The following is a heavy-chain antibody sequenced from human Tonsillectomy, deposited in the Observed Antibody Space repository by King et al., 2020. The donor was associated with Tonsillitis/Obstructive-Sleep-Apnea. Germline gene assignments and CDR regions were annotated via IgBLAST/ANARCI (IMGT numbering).Heavy chain of an antibody. CDR3: ARASVAAATIDY. V-gene: IGHV4-31*03. CDR1: GGSISSGGYY. CDR2: IYYSGST. D-gene: IGHD2-2*01. Sequence: VQLQESGPGLVKPSQTLSLTCTVSGGSISSGGYYWSWIRQHPGKGLEWIGYIYYSGSTSYNPSLKSRVTISVDTSKNQFSLKLSSVTAADTAVYYCARASVAAATIDYWGQGTLVTVSS. J-gene: IGHJ4*02.